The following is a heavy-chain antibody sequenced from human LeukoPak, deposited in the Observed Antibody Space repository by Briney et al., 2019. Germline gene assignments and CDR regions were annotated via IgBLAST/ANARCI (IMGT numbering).Heavy chain of an antibody. Sequence: PGGSLRLLCAASGFTFSSYSMNWVRQAPGRGREWVSSISSSSSYIYYADSVKGRFTISRDNAKNSLYLQMNSLRAEDTAVYYCARDPYSSSCLDYWGQGTLVTVSS. V-gene: IGHV3-21*01. CDR2: ISSSSSYI. D-gene: IGHD6-13*01. CDR1: GFTFSSYS. J-gene: IGHJ4*02. CDR3: ARDPYSSSCLDY.